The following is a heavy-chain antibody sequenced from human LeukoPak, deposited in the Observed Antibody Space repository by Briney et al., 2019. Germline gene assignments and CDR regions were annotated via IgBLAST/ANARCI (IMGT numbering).Heavy chain of an antibody. J-gene: IGHJ3*02. CDR2: INPSGGST. V-gene: IGHV1-46*01. CDR3: ARDPTTSIAVAGTEDAFDI. Sequence: ASVKVSCKASGYTSTSYYMHWVRQAPGQGLEWMGIINPSGGSTSYAQKFQGRVTMTRDTSTSTVYMELSSLRSEDTAVYYCARDPTTSIAVAGTEDAFDIWGQGTMVTVSS. CDR1: GYTSTSYY. D-gene: IGHD6-19*01.